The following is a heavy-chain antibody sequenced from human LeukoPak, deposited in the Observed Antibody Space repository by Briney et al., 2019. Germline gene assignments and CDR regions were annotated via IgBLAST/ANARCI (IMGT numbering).Heavy chain of an antibody. CDR2: TRFDDSYK. Sequence: SGGSLRLSCAASGFSFSSSGMHWVRQAPGKGPEWVAFTRFDDSYKAYGDSVKGRFTISRDNSKNTLYLQMDSLRSDDTAVYYCAKSSAGITWFDSWGQGTLVTVSS. CDR1: GFSFSSSG. V-gene: IGHV3-30*02. CDR3: AKSSAGITWFDS. D-gene: IGHD1-1*01. J-gene: IGHJ5*01.